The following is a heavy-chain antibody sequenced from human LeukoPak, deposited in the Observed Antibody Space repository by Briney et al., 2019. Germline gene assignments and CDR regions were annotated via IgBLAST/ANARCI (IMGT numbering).Heavy chain of an antibody. CDR2: IIPILGIA. D-gene: IGHD5-12*01. Sequence: GASVKVSCKASGGTFSSYAISWVRQAPGQGLEWMGRIIPILGIANYAQKFQGRVTITADKSTSTAYMELSSLRSEDTAVYYCAREEMGSGYDYFDYWGQGTLVTVSS. CDR1: GGTFSSYA. V-gene: IGHV1-69*04. CDR3: AREEMGSGYDYFDY. J-gene: IGHJ4*02.